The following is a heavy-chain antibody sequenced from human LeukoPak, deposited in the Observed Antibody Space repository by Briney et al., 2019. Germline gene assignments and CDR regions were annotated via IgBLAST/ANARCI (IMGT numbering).Heavy chain of an antibody. D-gene: IGHD3-22*01. V-gene: IGHV3-23*01. CDR3: AKDLVVITPAYFDY. J-gene: IGHJ4*02. CDR2: ISGSGGST. Sequence: GGTLSLSCAASEFTFSNYGMSWVRQAPGKGLEWVSAISGSGGSTYYADSVKGRFTISRDNSKNTLYLQMNSLRAEDTAVYYCAKDLVVITPAYFDYWGQGTLVTVSS. CDR1: EFTFSNYG.